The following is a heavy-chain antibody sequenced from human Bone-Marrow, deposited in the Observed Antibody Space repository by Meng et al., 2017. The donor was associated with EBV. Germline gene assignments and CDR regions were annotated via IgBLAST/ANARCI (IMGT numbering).Heavy chain of an antibody. Sequence: RLQEWGPGLVKPSGTLSPTCAVSGGSISSSNWWSWVRQPPGKGLEWIGEIYHSGSTNYNPSLKSRVTISVDKSKNQFSLKLSSVTAADTAVYYCASLPDYGGNSGDYWGQGTLVTVSS. CDR2: IYHSGST. CDR1: GGSISSSNW. J-gene: IGHJ4*02. V-gene: IGHV4-4*02. CDR3: ASLPDYGGNSGDY. D-gene: IGHD4-23*01.